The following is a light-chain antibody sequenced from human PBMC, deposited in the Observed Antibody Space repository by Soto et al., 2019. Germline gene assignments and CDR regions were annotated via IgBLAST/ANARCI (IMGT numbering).Light chain of an antibody. Sequence: DIQMTHSPSPLSASVGDRVTITCRASQSISSWLAWYQQKPGKAPKLLIYKASSLQSGVPSRFSGSGSGTEFTLTISSLQPDDFATYYCQQYNYYSRTLGQGTKVDIK. V-gene: IGKV1-5*03. J-gene: IGKJ1*01. CDR2: KAS. CDR1: QSISSW. CDR3: QQYNYYSRT.